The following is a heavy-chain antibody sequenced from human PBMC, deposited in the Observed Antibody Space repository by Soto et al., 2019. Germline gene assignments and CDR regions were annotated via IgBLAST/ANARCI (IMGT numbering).Heavy chain of an antibody. CDR3: ANTIVVVPAANRGVAFDI. CDR2: IYYSGST. D-gene: IGHD2-2*01. J-gene: IGHJ3*02. V-gene: IGHV4-31*03. CDR1: GGSISSGGYY. Sequence: SETLSLTCTVSGGSISSGGYYWSWIRQHPGKGLEWIGYIYYSGSTYYNPSLKSRVTISVDTSKNQFSLKLSSVTAADTAVYYCANTIVVVPAANRGVAFDIWGQGTMVTVSS.